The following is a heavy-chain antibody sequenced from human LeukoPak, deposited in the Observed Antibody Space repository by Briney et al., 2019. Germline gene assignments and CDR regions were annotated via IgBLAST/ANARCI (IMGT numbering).Heavy chain of an antibody. CDR1: GGSISSGSYY. J-gene: IGHJ6*03. Sequence: SQTLSLTCTVSGGSISSGSYYWGWIRQPPGKGLEWIGSIYYSGSTYYNPSLKSRVTISVDTSKNQFSLKLSSVTAADTAVYYCARLAGTYYYYYMDVWGKGTTVTVSS. CDR3: ARLAGTYYYYYMDV. V-gene: IGHV4-39*01. CDR2: IYYSGST. D-gene: IGHD1-7*01.